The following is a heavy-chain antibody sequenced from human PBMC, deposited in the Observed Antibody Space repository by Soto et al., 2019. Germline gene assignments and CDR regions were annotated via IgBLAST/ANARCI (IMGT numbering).Heavy chain of an antibody. V-gene: IGHV1-69*01. Sequence: QVQLVQSGAEVKKPGSSVKVSCKASGGTFSSYAISWVRQAPGQGLEWMGGIIPIFGTANYAQKFQGRVTITADESTSTADMELSSLRSEDTAVYYCARGYYGSGSYYNVYYYYGMDVWGQGTTVTVSS. CDR1: GGTFSSYA. D-gene: IGHD3-10*01. CDR3: ARGYYGSGSYYNVYYYYGMDV. J-gene: IGHJ6*02. CDR2: IIPIFGTA.